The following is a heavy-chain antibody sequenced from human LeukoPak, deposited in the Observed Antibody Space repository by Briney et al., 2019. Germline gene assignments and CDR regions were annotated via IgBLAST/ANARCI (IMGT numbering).Heavy chain of an antibody. J-gene: IGHJ4*02. V-gene: IGHV3-48*04. CDR2: ISGSGGPV. CDR3: ARDRQWAFDY. CDR1: GFSFSEYS. Sequence: PGGSLRLSCAASGFSFSEYSMNWVRQAPGKGLEWVSYISGSGGPVDYADSVKGRFTISRDNAKNSLYLQMNNLRGEDTAVYYCARDRQWAFDYWGQGILVTVSS. D-gene: IGHD1-26*01.